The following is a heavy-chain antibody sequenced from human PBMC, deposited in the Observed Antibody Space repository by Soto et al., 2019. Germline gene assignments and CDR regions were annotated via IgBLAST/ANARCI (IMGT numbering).Heavy chain of an antibody. CDR2: INPSGGST. J-gene: IGHJ4*02. Sequence: ASVKVSCKASRYTFTSCYIHWVRQAPGQGLEWMGIINPSGGSTSYAQKFQGRVTMTRDTSTSTVYMELSSLRSEDTAVYYCARVTIGAVMAFEYWGPGSLVTVSS. V-gene: IGHV1-46*01. D-gene: IGHD2-8*01. CDR1: RYTFTSCY. CDR3: ARVTIGAVMAFEY.